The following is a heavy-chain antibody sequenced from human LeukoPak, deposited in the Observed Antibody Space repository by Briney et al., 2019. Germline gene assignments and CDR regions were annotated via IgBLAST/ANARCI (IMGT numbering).Heavy chain of an antibody. Sequence: PSETLSLTCTVSGGSISSSSYYWVWIRQPPGKGLEWIGSIYYSGSPYYNPSLTSRVTISVDTSKNQFSLKLSSVTAADTAVYYCAREGGAVAGYDYWGQGTMVTVSS. CDR1: GGSISSSSYY. D-gene: IGHD6-19*01. CDR2: IYYSGSP. J-gene: IGHJ4*02. CDR3: AREGGAVAGYDY. V-gene: IGHV4-39*02.